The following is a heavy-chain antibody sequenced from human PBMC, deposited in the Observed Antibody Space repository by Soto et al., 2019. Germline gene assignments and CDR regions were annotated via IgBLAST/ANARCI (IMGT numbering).Heavy chain of an antibody. CDR1: GGSISSYY. CDR2: IYYSGST. V-gene: IGHV4-59*01. J-gene: IGHJ4*02. Sequence: QVQLQESGPGLVKPSETLSLTCTVSGGSISSYYWSWIRQPPGKGLEWIGYIYYSGSTNYNPSLKSRVTISVDTSKNQFSLKLSSVTAADTAVYYCARAGIAVAGTSYFDYWGQGTLVTVSS. CDR3: ARAGIAVAGTSYFDY. D-gene: IGHD6-19*01.